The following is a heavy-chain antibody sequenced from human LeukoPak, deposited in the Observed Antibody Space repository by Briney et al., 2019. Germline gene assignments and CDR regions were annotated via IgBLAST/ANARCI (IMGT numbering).Heavy chain of an antibody. V-gene: IGHV1-2*02. CDR3: ARDAAVAGTRMFDY. Sequence: ASVKVSCKASGYTFTGYNMHWVRQAPGQGRGWMGWINPNSGGTNYAQKIQGRVTMTRDTSISTAYMELSSLRSDNTAVYYCARDAAVAGTRMFDYWGQGTLVTVSS. CDR1: GYTFTGYN. CDR2: INPNSGGT. D-gene: IGHD6-19*01. J-gene: IGHJ4*02.